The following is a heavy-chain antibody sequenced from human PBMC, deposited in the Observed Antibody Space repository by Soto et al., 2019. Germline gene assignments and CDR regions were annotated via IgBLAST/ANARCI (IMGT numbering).Heavy chain of an antibody. CDR3: AKTAVAVSATPWFDP. CDR1: GFTFSTYA. D-gene: IGHD2-15*01. J-gene: IGHJ5*02. Sequence: EVPLLESGGGLVQPGGSLRLSCAASGFTFSTYAMSWVRQAPGKGLEWVSTIAGSGGSIYYGDSVKGRFTISRDNSKNTLYLQMNSLRAEDTALYYCAKTAVAVSATPWFDPWGQGTLVTVSS. V-gene: IGHV3-23*01. CDR2: IAGSGGSI.